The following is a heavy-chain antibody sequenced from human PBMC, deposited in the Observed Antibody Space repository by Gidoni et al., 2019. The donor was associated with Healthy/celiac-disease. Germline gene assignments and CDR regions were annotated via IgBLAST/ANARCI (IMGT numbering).Heavy chain of an antibody. D-gene: IGHD6-13*01. V-gene: IGHV3-66*01. CDR1: GFTVSNNY. J-gene: IGHJ6*03. Sequence: ELQLVESGGGLVQPGGSLILSCSASGFTVSNNYMSWVRQAPGKGLEWGSVIYSGGSTYYADSVKGRFTISRDNSKNTLYLQMNSLRAEDTAVYYCARDSGPHPKSSSWYWDYYYYYMDVWGKGTTVTVSS. CDR2: IYSGGST. CDR3: ARDSGPHPKSSSWYWDYYYYYMDV.